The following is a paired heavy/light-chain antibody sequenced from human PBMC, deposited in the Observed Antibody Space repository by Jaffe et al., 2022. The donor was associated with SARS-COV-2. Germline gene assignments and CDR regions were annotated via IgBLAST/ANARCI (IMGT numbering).Heavy chain of an antibody. Sequence: QVQLQESGPGLVKPSQTLSLTCTVSGVSITSGGGDFWTWIRQHPGKGLEWIGYISDSGKTYYNPSLKSRLNMSVDTSKNQFSLNLSSVTAADTAVYYCARTREIVAVVASTETVDALDIWGQGTMVTVSS. D-gene: IGHD2-15*01. CDR2: ISDSGKT. J-gene: IGHJ3*02. CDR3: ARTREIVAVVASTETVDALDI. CDR1: GVSITSGGGDF. V-gene: IGHV4-31*03.
Light chain of an antibody. CDR3: QQATTFPYT. J-gene: IGKJ2*01. V-gene: IGKV1D-12*01. CDR1: QDIKRW. Sequence: DIQMTQSPSSVSASVGDRVTITCRASQDIKRWLAWYQQRPGKAPKLLIYAASILQSGVPSRFSGSGFGTDFTLTVNSLQPEDFATYFCQQATTFPYTFGQGTKLEI. CDR2: AAS.